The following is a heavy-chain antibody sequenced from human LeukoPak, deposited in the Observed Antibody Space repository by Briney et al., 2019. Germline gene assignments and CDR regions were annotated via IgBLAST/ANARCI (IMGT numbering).Heavy chain of an antibody. J-gene: IGHJ4*02. D-gene: IGHD1-26*01. CDR2: IWYDGSNK. V-gene: IGHV3-30*02. Sequence: GGSLRLSCAASGFTFSSYGMHWVRQAPGKGLEWVAFIWYDGSNKYYGDSVKGRFTISRDNAKNSLYLQMNSLRAEDTALYYCAKDNSGSYIYYFDYWGRGTLVTVSS. CDR3: AKDNSGSYIYYFDY. CDR1: GFTFSSYG.